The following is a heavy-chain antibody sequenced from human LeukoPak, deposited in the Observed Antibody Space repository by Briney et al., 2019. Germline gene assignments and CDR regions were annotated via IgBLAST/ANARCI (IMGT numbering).Heavy chain of an antibody. J-gene: IGHJ4*02. CDR1: GFTFSSYG. Sequence: PGRSLRLSCAASGFTFSSYGMHWVRQAPGKGLEWVAVISYDGSNKYYADSVKGRFTISRDNSKNTLYLQMNSLRAEDTAVYYCARWLRLGDYWGQGTLVTVSS. D-gene: IGHD5-12*01. CDR2: ISYDGSNK. V-gene: IGHV3-30*03. CDR3: ARWLRLGDY.